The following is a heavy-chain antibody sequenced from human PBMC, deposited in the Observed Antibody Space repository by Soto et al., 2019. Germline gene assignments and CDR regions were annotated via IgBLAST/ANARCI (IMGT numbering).Heavy chain of an antibody. CDR3: ATEFGENTASPFDA. V-gene: IGHV1-69*01. D-gene: IGHD3-16*01. CDR1: GVTFSSET. J-gene: IGHJ4*02. Sequence: QVQLVQSGADVKKPGSSVKVSCQASGVTFSSETLGWVRQAPGQGLEWVGGIIALFGTASYAQKFRGRVTITADESTSTVYMELRSLRSDDTAVYFCATEFGENTASPFDAWGQGTLVTVSS. CDR2: IIALFGTA.